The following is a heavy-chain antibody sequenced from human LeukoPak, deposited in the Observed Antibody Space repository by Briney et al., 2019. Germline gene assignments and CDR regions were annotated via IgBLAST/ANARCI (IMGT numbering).Heavy chain of an antibody. CDR1: GFTFSSYA. V-gene: IGHV3-23*01. Sequence: GGSLRLSCAASGFTFSSYAMSWVRRAPGKGLEWVSAISGSGGSTYYADSVKGRFTISRDNSKNTLYLQMNSLRAEDTAVYYCAKDQWELTGNDYWGQGTLVTVSS. CDR3: AKDQWELTGNDY. CDR2: ISGSGGST. J-gene: IGHJ4*02. D-gene: IGHD1-20*01.